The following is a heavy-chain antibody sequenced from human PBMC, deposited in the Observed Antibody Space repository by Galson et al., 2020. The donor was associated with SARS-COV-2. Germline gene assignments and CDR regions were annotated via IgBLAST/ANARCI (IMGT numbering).Heavy chain of an antibody. V-gene: IGHV4-39*07. CDR3: AAGALYCSSTSCYPDAFDI. Sequence: LKSRVTISVDTSKNQFSLKLSSVTAADTAVYYCAAGALYCSSTSCYPDAFDIWGQGTMVTVSS. D-gene: IGHD2-2*01. J-gene: IGHJ3*02.